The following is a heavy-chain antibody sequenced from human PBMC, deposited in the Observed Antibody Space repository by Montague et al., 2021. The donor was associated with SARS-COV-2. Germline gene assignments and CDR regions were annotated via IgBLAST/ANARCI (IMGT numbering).Heavy chain of an antibody. CDR1: GYSISSGYY. D-gene: IGHD2-2*01. CDR2: IYHSGST. Sequence: SETLSLTCTVSGYSISSGYYWGWIRQPPGKGLEWIGSIYHSGSTYYNPSLKSRVTISVDTSKNQFSLKLSSVTAADTAVYYCARSQDCSTTSCHFDYWGQGTLVPVPS. V-gene: IGHV4-38-2*02. J-gene: IGHJ4*02. CDR3: ARSQDCSTTSCHFDY.